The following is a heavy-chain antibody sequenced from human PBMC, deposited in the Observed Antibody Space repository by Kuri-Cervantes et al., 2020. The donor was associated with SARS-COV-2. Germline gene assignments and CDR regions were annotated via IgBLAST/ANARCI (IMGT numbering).Heavy chain of an antibody. V-gene: IGHV4-39*07. CDR1: GGSISSSSYY. Sequence: GSLRLSCTVSGGSISSSSYYWGWIRQPPGKGLEWIGSIYYSGSTYYNPSLKSRVTISVDTSKNQFSLKLSSVTAADTAVYYCAREEYGGNSHWGQGTLVTVSS. CDR2: IYYSGST. CDR3: AREEYGGNSH. D-gene: IGHD4-23*01. J-gene: IGHJ4*02.